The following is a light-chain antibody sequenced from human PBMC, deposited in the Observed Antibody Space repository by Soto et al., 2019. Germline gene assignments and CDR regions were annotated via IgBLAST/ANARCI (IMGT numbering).Light chain of an antibody. Sequence: QSVLTQPPSVSGAPGQRVTISCTGSSSNIGAGYDVHWYQQLPGTAPKLLIYGNSNRPSGVPDRFSGSKSGTSASLAITGLQAEDEADYYCTSFTSVTRYVFGTGTKVTVL. CDR2: GNS. CDR3: TSFTSVTRYV. CDR1: SSNIGAGYD. V-gene: IGLV1-40*01. J-gene: IGLJ1*01.